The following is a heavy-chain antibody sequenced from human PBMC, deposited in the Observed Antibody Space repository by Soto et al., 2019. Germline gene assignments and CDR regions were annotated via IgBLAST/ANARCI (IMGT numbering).Heavy chain of an antibody. CDR1: GYTFTSCD. Sequence: ASVKVSCKAAGYTFTSCDINWVRQATGQGLEWMGWMNPNSGNTGYAQKFQGRVTMTRNTSISTAYMELSSLRSEDTAVYYCGRSYGPSRGWWGGYFGMDVWGEGTTVTVSS. CDR2: MNPNSGNT. V-gene: IGHV1-8*01. D-gene: IGHD6-19*01. J-gene: IGHJ6*04. CDR3: GRSYGPSRGWWGGYFGMDV.